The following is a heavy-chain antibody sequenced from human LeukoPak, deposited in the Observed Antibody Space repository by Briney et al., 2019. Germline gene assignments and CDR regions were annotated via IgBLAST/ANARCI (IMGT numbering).Heavy chain of an antibody. CDR2: INAYNDNT. D-gene: IGHD1-26*01. V-gene: IGHV1-18*01. Sequence: ASVKVSCKASGYTFNSAGISWVRQAPGQGLEWMGWINAYNDNTKYAEKLQGRVTMTTDTSTSTAYMELRSLRSDDTAVYYCARTTNSYYYYYYIYVWGKGTTVTVSS. J-gene: IGHJ6*03. CDR3: ARTTNSYYYYYYIYV. CDR1: GYTFNSAG.